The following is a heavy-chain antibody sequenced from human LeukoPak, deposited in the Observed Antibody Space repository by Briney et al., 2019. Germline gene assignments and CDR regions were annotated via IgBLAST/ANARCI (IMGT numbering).Heavy chain of an antibody. J-gene: IGHJ4*02. V-gene: IGHV3-21*01. CDR2: ISSSSSYI. Sequence: GGSLRLSCAASGFTFSSYSMNWVRQAPGKGLEWVSSISSSSSYIYYADSVKGRFTISRDNAKNSLYLQMNSLRAEDTAVYYRARDRPYGSGTIDYWGQGTLVTVSS. D-gene: IGHD3-10*01. CDR1: GFTFSSYS. CDR3: ARDRPYGSGTIDY.